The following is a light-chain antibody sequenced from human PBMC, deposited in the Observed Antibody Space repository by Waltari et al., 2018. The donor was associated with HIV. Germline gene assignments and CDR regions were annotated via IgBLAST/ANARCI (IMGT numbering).Light chain of an antibody. CDR3: QSYDSSLSAVL. Sequence: QSVLTQPPSVSGAPGQRVTISCTGSSSNIGADYALHWYQQLPGTAPKPLIYGYNNRPSWVPDRFSGSKSGTSASLAITGLQAEDEADYYCQSYDSSLSAVLFGGGTKLTVL. J-gene: IGLJ2*01. V-gene: IGLV1-40*01. CDR2: GYN. CDR1: SSNIGADYA.